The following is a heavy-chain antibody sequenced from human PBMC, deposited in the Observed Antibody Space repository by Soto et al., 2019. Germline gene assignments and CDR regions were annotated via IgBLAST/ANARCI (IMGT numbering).Heavy chain of an antibody. CDR2: IYPGDSDT. Sequence: GESLKISCKGSGYRFTSYWIGWVRQMPGKGLDWMGIIYPGDSDTKYSPSFQGQVTISADKSVSTAYLQWNSLKASDTAMYHCARLSTSYCSGGSCWLGAFDVWGQGTMVTVSS. CDR1: GYRFTSYW. CDR3: ARLSTSYCSGGSCWLGAFDV. J-gene: IGHJ3*01. D-gene: IGHD2-15*01. V-gene: IGHV5-51*01.